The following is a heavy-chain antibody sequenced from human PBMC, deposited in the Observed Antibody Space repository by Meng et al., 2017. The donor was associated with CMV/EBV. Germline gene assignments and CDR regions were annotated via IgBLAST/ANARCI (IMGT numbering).Heavy chain of an antibody. V-gene: IGHV4-39*07. CDR3: ASRITIFGVVTAFDP. J-gene: IGHJ5*02. CDR1: GGSISSSSYY. D-gene: IGHD3-3*01. Sequence: QWQLVESGPGLVKPSETLSLIGTVSGGSISSSSYYWGWIRQPPGKGLEWIGSIYYSGSTYYNPSLKSRVTISVDTSKNQFSLKLSSVTAADTAVYYCASRITIFGVVTAFDPWGQGTLVTVSS. CDR2: IYYSGST.